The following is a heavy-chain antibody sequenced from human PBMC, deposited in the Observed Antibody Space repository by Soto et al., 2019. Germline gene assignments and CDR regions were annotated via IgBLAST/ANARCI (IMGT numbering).Heavy chain of an antibody. CDR1: GFTFSSYA. Sequence: GGSLRLSCAASGFTFSSYAMHWVRQAPGKGQERRGGIRNDGGKRYYVDFGRGRFIISRDNCKNTLYLQLNSLRAEDTAVYYCARDKRDLRFLEWSYYFDYWGQGTLVTVS. CDR3: ARDKRDLRFLEWSYYFDY. V-gene: IGHV3-30*14. CDR2: IRNDGGKR. J-gene: IGHJ4*02. D-gene: IGHD3-3*01.